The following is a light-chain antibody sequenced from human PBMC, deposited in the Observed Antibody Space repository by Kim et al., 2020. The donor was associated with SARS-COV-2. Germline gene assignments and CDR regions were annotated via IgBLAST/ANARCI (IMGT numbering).Light chain of an antibody. V-gene: IGLV3-1*01. CDR1: KLGDKY. Sequence: ASPGQTASIICSGDKLGDKYASWYQQKPGQSPVVIIYQGKNRPSGIPQRFSGSSSGNTATLTISETQAMDEADYYCQAWDSNTVVFGGGTRLTVL. CDR3: QAWDSNTVV. CDR2: QGK. J-gene: IGLJ2*01.